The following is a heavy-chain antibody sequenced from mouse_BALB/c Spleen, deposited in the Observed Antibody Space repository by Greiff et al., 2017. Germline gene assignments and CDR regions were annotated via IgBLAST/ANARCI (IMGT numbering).Heavy chain of an antibody. J-gene: IGHJ1*01. CDR1: GFSLTSYG. V-gene: IGHV2-2*02. CDR3: ARTLLRPWYFDV. CDR2: IWSGGST. D-gene: IGHD1-2*01. Sequence: QVQLKQSGPGLVQPSQSLSITCTFSGFSLTSYGVHWVRQSPGKGLEWLGVIWSGGSTDYNAAFISRLSISKDNSKSQVFFKMNSLQANDTAIYYCARTLLRPWYFDVWGAGTTVTVSS.